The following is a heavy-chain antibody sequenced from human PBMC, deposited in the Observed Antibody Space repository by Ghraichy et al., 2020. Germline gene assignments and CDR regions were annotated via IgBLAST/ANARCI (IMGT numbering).Heavy chain of an antibody. J-gene: IGHJ6*02. Sequence: GSLSLTCTVSGYSISSGYYWGWIRQPPGKGLEWIGSIYHSGNTNYNPSLKSRVTISVDTSKNQFSLNLSSVTAADTAVYYCARAMVAVASRYYYGMDVWGQGTTVTVSS. D-gene: IGHD3-22*01. V-gene: IGHV4-38-2*02. CDR1: GYSISSGYY. CDR3: ARAMVAVASRYYYGMDV. CDR2: IYHSGNT.